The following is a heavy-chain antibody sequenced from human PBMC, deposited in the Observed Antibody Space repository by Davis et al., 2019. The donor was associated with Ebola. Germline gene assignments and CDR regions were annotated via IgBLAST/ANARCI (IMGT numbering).Heavy chain of an antibody. Sequence: GSLRLSCAASGFIFSSHWMSWIRQPPGKGLEWIGEINHSGSTNYNPSLKSRVTISVDTSKNQFSLKLSSVTAADTAVYYCARVVVVPAAIYFDYWGQGTLVTVSS. V-gene: IGHV4-34*01. CDR3: ARVVVVPAAIYFDY. CDR1: GFIFSSHW. CDR2: INHSGST. D-gene: IGHD2-2*01. J-gene: IGHJ4*02.